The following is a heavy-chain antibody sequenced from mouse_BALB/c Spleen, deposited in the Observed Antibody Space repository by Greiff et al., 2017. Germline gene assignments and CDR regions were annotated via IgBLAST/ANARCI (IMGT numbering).Heavy chain of an antibody. D-gene: IGHD2-1*01. Sequence: VQLQESGAELVRPGTSVKVSCKASGYAFTNYLIEWVKQRPGQGLEWIGVINPGSGGTNYNEKFKGKATLTADKSSSTAYMQLSSLTSDDSAVYFCARSGNYDYAMDYWGQGTSVTVSS. CDR2: INPGSGGT. V-gene: IGHV1-54*01. CDR1: GYAFTNYL. CDR3: ARSGNYDYAMDY. J-gene: IGHJ4*01.